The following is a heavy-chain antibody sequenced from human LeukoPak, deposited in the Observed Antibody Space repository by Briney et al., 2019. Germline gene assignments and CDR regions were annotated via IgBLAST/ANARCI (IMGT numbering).Heavy chain of an antibody. J-gene: IGHJ4*02. D-gene: IGHD3-22*01. CDR2: ISWNSGSI. CDR1: GFTFDDYA. V-gene: IGHV3-9*01. Sequence: GGSLRLSCAASGFTFDDYAMHWVRQAPGKGLEWVSGISWNSGSIGYADSVKGRFTISRDNAKNSLYLQMNSLRAEDTALYYCAKGTYYDSSGYLNYWGQGTLVTVSS. CDR3: AKGTYYDSSGYLNY.